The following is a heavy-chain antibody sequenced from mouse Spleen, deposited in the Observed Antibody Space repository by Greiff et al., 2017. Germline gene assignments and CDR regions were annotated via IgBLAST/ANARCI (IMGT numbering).Heavy chain of an antibody. D-gene: IGHD2-4*01. CDR3: ARVYDYWFAY. V-gene: IGHV5-6*02. J-gene: IGHJ3*01. CDR2: ISSGGSYT. CDR1: GFTFSSYG. Sequence: DVKLVESGGDLVKPGGSLKLSCAASGFTFSSYGMSWVRQTPDKRLEWVATISSGGSYTYYPDSVKGRFTISRDNAKNTLYLQMSSLKSEDTAMYYCARVYDYWFAYWGQGTLVTVSA.